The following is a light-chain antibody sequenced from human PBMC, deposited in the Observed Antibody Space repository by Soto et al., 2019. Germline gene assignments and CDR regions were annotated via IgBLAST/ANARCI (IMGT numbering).Light chain of an antibody. CDR2: AAS. J-gene: IGKJ1*01. CDR3: QQSYSTT. V-gene: IGKV1-39*01. CDR1: QSISSY. Sequence: DIQMTQSPSSLSASVGDRVTITCRASQSISSYLNWYQQKPGKAPKLLIYAASSLQSGVPSRFSRSGSGTDFALTISSMQPEGFATYYWQQSYSTTVGQGTKVEI.